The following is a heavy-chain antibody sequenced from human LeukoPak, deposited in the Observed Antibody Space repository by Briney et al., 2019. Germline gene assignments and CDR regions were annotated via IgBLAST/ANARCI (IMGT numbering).Heavy chain of an antibody. D-gene: IGHD6-6*01. Sequence: GGSLRLSCAASGFTFSSYAMSWVRQAPGKGLEWVSAISGSGGGTYYADSVKGRFTISRDNSKNTLYLQMNSLRAEDTAVYYCAKDPYSSSPNNWFDPWGQETLVTVSS. J-gene: IGHJ5*02. CDR2: ISGSGGGT. CDR3: AKDPYSSSPNNWFDP. CDR1: GFTFSSYA. V-gene: IGHV3-23*01.